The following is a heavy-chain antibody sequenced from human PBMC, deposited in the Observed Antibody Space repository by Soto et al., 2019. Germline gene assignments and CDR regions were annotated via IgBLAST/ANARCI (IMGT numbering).Heavy chain of an antibody. J-gene: IGHJ4*02. CDR3: ARDLAAGDH. CDR2: INPTSGST. CDR1: GYTFTNYY. V-gene: IGHV1-46*01. D-gene: IGHD6-13*01. Sequence: QVQLVQSGAEVKKPGASVKVSCKASGYTFTNYYIHWVRQAPGQGLEWMGIINPTSGSTNYAQKFQGRXTXXXDTSTTXVYMELXXLXSEDTAVLYCARDLAAGDHWGQGTLVTVSS.